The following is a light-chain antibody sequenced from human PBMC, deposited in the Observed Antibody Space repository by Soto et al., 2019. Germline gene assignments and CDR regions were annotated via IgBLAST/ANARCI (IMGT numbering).Light chain of an antibody. CDR3: SSYTTSGSLV. CDR1: SSDVGGYNY. V-gene: IGLV2-14*01. Sequence: QSALTQPASVSGSPGQSITISCTGTSSDVGGYNYVSWYQQHPGKAPKLMIYDVSNRPSGVYNRFSGSKSGNTGSLTISGRQAEDEADYYCSSYTTSGSLVFGVGTKLTVL. J-gene: IGLJ2*01. CDR2: DVS.